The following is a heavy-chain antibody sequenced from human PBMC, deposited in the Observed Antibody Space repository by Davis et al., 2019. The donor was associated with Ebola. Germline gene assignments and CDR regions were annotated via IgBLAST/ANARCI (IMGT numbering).Heavy chain of an antibody. V-gene: IGHV3-48*03. J-gene: IGHJ5*02. Sequence: GESLKISCAASGFTFYRYEMNWVRQAPGKGLEWVSYISGSATSTFYADSVKGRFTISRDNAKNSLYLQMNSLRAEDTAVYYCARDFGPGDWFDPWGQGTLVTVSS. CDR3: ARDFGPGDWFDP. CDR2: ISGSATST. CDR1: GFTFYRYE. D-gene: IGHD3-10*01.